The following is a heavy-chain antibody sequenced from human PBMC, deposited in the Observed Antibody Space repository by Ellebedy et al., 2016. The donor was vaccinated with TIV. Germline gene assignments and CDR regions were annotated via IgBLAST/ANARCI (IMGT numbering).Heavy chain of an antibody. D-gene: IGHD3-16*01. Sequence: SETLSLXXAVSGGSISSNGYSWSWIRQPPGKGLEWVGYIYHSGSASYNPSLKSRVTISVDRSKKQFSLKLSSVTGADTAVYYCAREVWGHWYFDLWGRGTLVTVSS. CDR1: GGSISSNGYS. CDR2: IYHSGSA. J-gene: IGHJ2*01. CDR3: AREVWGHWYFDL. V-gene: IGHV4-30-2*01.